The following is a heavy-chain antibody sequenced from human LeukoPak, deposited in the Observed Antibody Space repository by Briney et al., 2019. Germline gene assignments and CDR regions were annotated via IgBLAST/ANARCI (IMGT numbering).Heavy chain of an antibody. J-gene: IGHJ4*02. D-gene: IGHD6-19*01. CDR2: IKQDGSET. CDR3: ARQRGSGCLDY. V-gene: IGHV3-7*01. Sequence: GGSLRLSCAASRFTLSDYWMSWVRQAPGKGLEWVANIKQDGSETCYVDSVKGRFTISRDNAKNSLSLQMNSLRAEDTAVYYCARQRGSGCLDYWGQGTLVTVSS. CDR1: RFTLSDYW.